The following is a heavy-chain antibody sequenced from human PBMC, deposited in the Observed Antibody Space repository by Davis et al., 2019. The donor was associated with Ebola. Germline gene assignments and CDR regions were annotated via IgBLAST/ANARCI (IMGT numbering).Heavy chain of an antibody. CDR3: VRGSDAYKTGY. Sequence: SETLSLTCTVSGASINSDYWNWIRQPPGKGLEWIGYIYYSGSTNYNPSLKSRVTISVDTSKNQFSLKLSSVTAADTAVYYCVRGSDAYKTGYWGQGTLVTVSS. V-gene: IGHV4-59*01. J-gene: IGHJ4*02. D-gene: IGHD5-24*01. CDR1: GASINSDY. CDR2: IYYSGST.